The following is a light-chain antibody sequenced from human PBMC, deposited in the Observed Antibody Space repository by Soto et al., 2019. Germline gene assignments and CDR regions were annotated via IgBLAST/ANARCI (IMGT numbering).Light chain of an antibody. Sequence: EIVLTQSPGTLSLSPVERATLSCRASQSVSSTYLAWFQQKPGQAPRLLIYDASSRATGIPDRFSGSGSGTDFTLTISSLEPEDFAVYYCQQRTSWPITFGQGTRLEIK. CDR3: QQRTSWPIT. CDR2: DAS. J-gene: IGKJ5*01. CDR1: QSVSSTY. V-gene: IGKV3D-20*02.